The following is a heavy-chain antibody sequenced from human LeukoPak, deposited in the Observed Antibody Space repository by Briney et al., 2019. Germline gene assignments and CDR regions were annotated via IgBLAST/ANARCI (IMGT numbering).Heavy chain of an antibody. Sequence: SETLSLTCTVSGGSISIYYWNWIRQPAGKGLEWIGRIFTSGITNYDPSLKSRVTMSVDTSKNQFSLNLSSVTAADTAVYYCAKDGGSSSRGYYMDVWGKGTTATVSS. D-gene: IGHD6-6*01. CDR3: AKDGGSSSRGYYMDV. CDR2: IFTSGIT. CDR1: GGSISIYY. V-gene: IGHV4-4*07. J-gene: IGHJ6*03.